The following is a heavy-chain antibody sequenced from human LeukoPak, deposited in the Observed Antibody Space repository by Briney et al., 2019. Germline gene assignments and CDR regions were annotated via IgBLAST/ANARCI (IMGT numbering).Heavy chain of an antibody. CDR3: ARAGWGDDSWSGPTINWVDP. J-gene: IGHJ5*02. CDR1: GGSITIHY. CDR2: IYDGRNT. Sequence: VKPSETLSLTCTVSGGSITIHYWSWIRQPPGQGLERIRYIYDGRNTNYNPSLKSRVTISADTSKNQFSLQLRSVTAADTAVYYCARAGWGDDSWSGPTINWVDPWGQGTLITVSS. D-gene: IGHD3-3*01. V-gene: IGHV4-59*11.